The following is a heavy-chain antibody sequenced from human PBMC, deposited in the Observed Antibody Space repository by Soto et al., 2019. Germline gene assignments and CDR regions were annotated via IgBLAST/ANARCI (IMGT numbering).Heavy chain of an antibody. CDR1: GFSLSDYW. V-gene: IGHV3-74*01. J-gene: IGHJ4*02. CDR3: AKDPLAPIYY. CDR2: IKGDGSET. Sequence: GGSLRLSCAASGFSLSDYWIHWVRQAPGKGLVWLSRIKGDGSETDYADSVRGRFTISRDNSKNTLYLQMNSLRAEDTAVCYCAKDPLAPIYYWGQGTLVTVSS.